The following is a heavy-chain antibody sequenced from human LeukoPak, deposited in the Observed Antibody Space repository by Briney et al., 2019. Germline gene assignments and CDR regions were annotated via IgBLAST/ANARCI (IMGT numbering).Heavy chain of an antibody. CDR1: GGSISRGNYF. D-gene: IGHD3-16*01. Sequence: PSETLSLTCTVSGGSISRGNYFWGWSRQPPGKELEWIGSIYSGGGTHYNPSLNSRLTISADTSKNQFSLNLRSVTAADTAVYFCVRDGGNWDVDYWGQGTLVTVSS. J-gene: IGHJ4*02. V-gene: IGHV4-39*07. CDR2: IYSGGGT. CDR3: VRDGGNWDVDY.